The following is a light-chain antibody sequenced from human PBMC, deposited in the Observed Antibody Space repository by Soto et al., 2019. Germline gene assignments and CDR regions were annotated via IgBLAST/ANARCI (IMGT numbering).Light chain of an antibody. Sequence: EIVLTPSPGTLSLSPGERATLSCRASQSVTNNYLAWYQQKPSQAPRLLIFGASSRAAGIPDRFSGSGSGTDFTLTISRLEPEDFAVYYCQQFSSYPLTFGGGTKVDIK. CDR3: QQFSSYPLT. CDR1: QSVTNNY. CDR2: GAS. V-gene: IGKV3-20*01. J-gene: IGKJ4*01.